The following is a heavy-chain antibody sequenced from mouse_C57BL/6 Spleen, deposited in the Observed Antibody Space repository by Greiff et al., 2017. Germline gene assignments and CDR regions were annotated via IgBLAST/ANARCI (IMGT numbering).Heavy chain of an antibody. CDR2: INPSSGYT. V-gene: IGHV1-4*01. Sequence: QVQLQQSGAELARPGASVKMSCKASGYTFTSYTMHWVKQRPGQGLEWIGYINPSSGYTKYNQKFKDKATLTADKSSSTAYMQLSSLTSEDSAVDYCARSVYRDFDYWGQGTTLTVSS. D-gene: IGHD2-14*01. CDR3: ARSVYRDFDY. CDR1: GYTFTSYT. J-gene: IGHJ2*01.